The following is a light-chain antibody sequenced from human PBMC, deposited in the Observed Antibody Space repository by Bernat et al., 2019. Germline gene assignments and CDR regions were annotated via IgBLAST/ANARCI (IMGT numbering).Light chain of an antibody. Sequence: DIQMTQSPSSLSASVGDRVTITCRASQSISSYLNWYQQKPGKAPKLLIYAASSLQSGVPSRFSGSGSGTDVTLTISSLQPEDFATYYFQQSYSTPRPFGGGTTLEIK. J-gene: IGKJ4*01. CDR1: QSISSY. CDR3: QQSYSTPRP. V-gene: IGKV1-39*01. CDR2: AAS.